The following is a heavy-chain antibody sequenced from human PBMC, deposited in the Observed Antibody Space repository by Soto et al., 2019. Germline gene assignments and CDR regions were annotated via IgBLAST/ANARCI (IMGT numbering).Heavy chain of an antibody. V-gene: IGHV1-8*01. CDR3: ARVNTEFYDFWSGIDY. J-gene: IGHJ4*02. Sequence: ASVKVSFQASGYTFTRYDINWVRQATGQGLEWMGWMNPNSGNTGYAQKFQGRVTMTRNTSISTAYMELSSLRSEDTAVYYCARVNTEFYDFWSGIDYWGQGTLVTVSS. CDR1: GYTFTRYD. D-gene: IGHD3-3*01. CDR2: MNPNSGNT.